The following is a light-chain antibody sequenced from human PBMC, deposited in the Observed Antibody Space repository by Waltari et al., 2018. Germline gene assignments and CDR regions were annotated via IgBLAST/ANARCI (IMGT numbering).Light chain of an antibody. CDR2: VNSDGSD. Sequence: QLVLTQSPSASASLSASGKLTCALDSGHSSNIIAWLQQRPEKGPRYLMKVNSDGSDTKGEESPDRSSGSSSGAERYLTIANVQSEDEADYYCQTGGHGTWVFGGGTTLTVL. CDR1: SGHSSNI. V-gene: IGLV4-69*01. CDR3: QTGGHGTWV. J-gene: IGLJ3*02.